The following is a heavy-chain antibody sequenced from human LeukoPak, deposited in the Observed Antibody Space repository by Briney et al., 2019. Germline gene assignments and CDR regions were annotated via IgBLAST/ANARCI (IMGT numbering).Heavy chain of an antibody. D-gene: IGHD3-10*01. Sequence: GASVKVSCKASGYTFTTYSITWVRQAPGQGLEWMVWVSAYNGNTNYAQKFQGRVTMTTDTSTSTAYMELRNLRSDDTAVYYCARYYYGSGSSDFDYWGQGTLVTVSS. CDR2: VSAYNGNT. CDR1: GYTFTTYS. J-gene: IGHJ4*02. CDR3: ARYYYGSGSSDFDY. V-gene: IGHV1-18*01.